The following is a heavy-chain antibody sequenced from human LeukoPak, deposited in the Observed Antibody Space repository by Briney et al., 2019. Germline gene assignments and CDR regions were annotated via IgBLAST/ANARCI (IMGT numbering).Heavy chain of an antibody. CDR1: GYTFTVYY. J-gene: IGHJ4*02. CDR2: INPNSGGT. D-gene: IGHD5-24*01. CDR3: AREQPGSPIYYFDY. V-gene: IGHV1-2*02. Sequence: ASVKVSCKASGYTFTVYYMHWVRQAPGQGLEWMGWINPNSGGTNFAQKFQDRVAMTRDTSINTAYMELNRLRSDDTAVYYCAREQPGSPIYYFDYWGQGTLVTVSS.